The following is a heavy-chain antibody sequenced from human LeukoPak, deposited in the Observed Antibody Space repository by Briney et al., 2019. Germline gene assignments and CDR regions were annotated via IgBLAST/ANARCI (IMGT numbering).Heavy chain of an antibody. D-gene: IGHD5-18*01. CDR2: IYTSGST. CDR1: GGSISSYY. J-gene: IGHJ6*04. Sequence: SETLSLTCTVSGGSISSYYWSWIRQPAGKGLEWIGRIYTSGSTNYNPSLKSRVTMSVDTSKNQLSLKLSSVTAADTAVYYCARSAMANYYYGMDVWGKGTTVAVSS. CDR3: ARSAMANYYYGMDV. V-gene: IGHV4-4*07.